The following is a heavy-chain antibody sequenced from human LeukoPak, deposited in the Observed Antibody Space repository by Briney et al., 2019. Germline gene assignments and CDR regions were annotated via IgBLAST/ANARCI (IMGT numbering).Heavy chain of an antibody. CDR3: ARGGGYDPLFDY. CDR2: INAGNGNT. J-gene: IGHJ4*02. V-gene: IGHV1-3*01. CDR1: GYTFTSYA. Sequence: ASVKVSCKASGYTFTSYAMHWVRQAPGQWLEWMGWINAGNGNTKYSQKFQGRVTITRDTSASTAYMELSSLRSEDTAVYYCARGGGYDPLFDYWGQGTLVTVSS. D-gene: IGHD5-12*01.